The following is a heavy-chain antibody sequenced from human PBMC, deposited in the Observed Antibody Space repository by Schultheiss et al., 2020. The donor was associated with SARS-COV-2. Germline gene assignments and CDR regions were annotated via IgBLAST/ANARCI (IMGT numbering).Heavy chain of an antibody. Sequence: SETLSLTCAVSGYSISSGYYWGWIRQPPGKGLEWIGSIYHSGSTYYNTSLKSRVTISVDTSKNQFSLKLSSVTAADTAVYYSARHAGGRGYYYYYMDDWGRGATVTVSS. J-gene: IGHJ6*03. CDR1: GYSISSGYY. D-gene: IGHD2-15*01. CDR2: IYHSGST. CDR3: ARHAGGRGYYYYYMDD. V-gene: IGHV4-38-2*01.